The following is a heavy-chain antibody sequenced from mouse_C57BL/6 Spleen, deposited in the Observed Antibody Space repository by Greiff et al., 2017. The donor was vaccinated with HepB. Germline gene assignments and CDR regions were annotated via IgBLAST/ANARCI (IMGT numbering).Heavy chain of an antibody. D-gene: IGHD5-5*01. V-gene: IGHV14-4*01. CDR2: IDPENGDT. CDR1: GFNIKDDY. Sequence: EVQLQQSGAELVRPGASVKLSCTASGFNIKDDYMHWVKQRPEQGLEWIGWIDPENGDTEYASKFQGKATITADTSSNTAYLQLSSLTSEDTAVYYCTKGLPPAYWGQVTLVTVSA. CDR3: TKGLPPAY. J-gene: IGHJ3*01.